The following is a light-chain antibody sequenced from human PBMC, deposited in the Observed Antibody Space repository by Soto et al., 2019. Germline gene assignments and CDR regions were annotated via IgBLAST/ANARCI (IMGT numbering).Light chain of an antibody. CDR2: DNN. CDR1: SSNIGNNY. V-gene: IGLV1-51*01. Sequence: QSVLTQSPSVSAAPGQKVTISCSGSSSNIGNNYVSWYQQLPGTAPKLLIYDNNKRPSGIPDRFSGSKSGTSGTLDITGLQTGDEADYYCGSITRSSTSVFGTGTKLTVL. CDR3: GSITRSSTSV. J-gene: IGLJ1*01.